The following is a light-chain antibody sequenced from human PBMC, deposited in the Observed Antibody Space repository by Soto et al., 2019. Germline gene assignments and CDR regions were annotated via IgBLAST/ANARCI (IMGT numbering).Light chain of an antibody. Sequence: DIQMTQSPSTMSASGGDRVTITCRASQSISSWLACYPQKPGKAPKLLIYDASSLQSGVPSRFSGSGSGTEFTLSISSLQPYDFAPSYCQQYNSYSGTFGQGTKVQIK. CDR2: DAS. CDR1: QSISSW. V-gene: IGKV1-5*01. J-gene: IGKJ1*01. CDR3: QQYNSYSGT.